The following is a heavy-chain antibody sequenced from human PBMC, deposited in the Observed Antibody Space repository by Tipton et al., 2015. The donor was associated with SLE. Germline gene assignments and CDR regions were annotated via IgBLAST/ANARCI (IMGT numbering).Heavy chain of an antibody. CDR1: GGSISSYY. CDR3: ARDRRERYCGGDCYLDAFDI. Sequence: TLSLTCTVSGGSISSYYCSWIRQPPGKGLEWIGYIYYSGSTNYNPPLKSRVTISVDTSKNQFSLKLSSVTAADTAVYYCARDRRERYCGGDCYLDAFDIWGQGTMVTVSS. J-gene: IGHJ3*02. V-gene: IGHV4-59*01. CDR2: IYYSGST. D-gene: IGHD2-21*01.